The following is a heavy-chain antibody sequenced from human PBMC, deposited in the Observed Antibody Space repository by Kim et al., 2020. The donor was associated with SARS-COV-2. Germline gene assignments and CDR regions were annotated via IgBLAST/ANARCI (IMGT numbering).Heavy chain of an antibody. J-gene: IGHJ4*02. D-gene: IGHD6-19*01. CDR3: ARDSRLLNQAVAPFDY. V-gene: IGHV3-33*01. CDR2: IWYDGSNK. CDR1: GFTFSSYG. Sequence: GSLRLSCAASGFTFSSYGMHWVRQAPGKGLEWVAVIWYDGSNKYYADSVKGRFTISRDNSKNTLYLQMNSLRAEDTAVYYCARDSRLLNQAVAPFDYWGQGTLVTVSS.